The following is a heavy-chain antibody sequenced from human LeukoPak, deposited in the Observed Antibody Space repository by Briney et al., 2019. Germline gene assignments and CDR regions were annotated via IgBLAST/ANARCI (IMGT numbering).Heavy chain of an antibody. Sequence: CRFRSYVMGWARQAQGKGLEWVSAISGSGGSTYYADSVKGRFTISRDNSKNTLYLQMNSLRAEDTAVYYCAKYRYYGSGSYRDAFDIWGQGTMVIVSS. J-gene: IGHJ3*02. D-gene: IGHD3-10*01. V-gene: IGHV3-23*01. CDR1: CRFRSYV. CDR2: ISGSGGST. CDR3: AKYRYYGSGSYRDAFDI.